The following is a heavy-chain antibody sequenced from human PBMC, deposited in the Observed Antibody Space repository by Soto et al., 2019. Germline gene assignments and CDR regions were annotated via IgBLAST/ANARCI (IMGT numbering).Heavy chain of an antibody. Sequence: EAQLLESGGGLVQPGGSLRVSCAASGFSFDTYAMSWVRQAPGKGLEWVSTISGSGGNTYYADSVKGRFTISRDNSKNILYIQMTSLSAEDTALYSCAKLGMTTINRDYWGQGPQVTVSS. CDR2: ISGSGGNT. J-gene: IGHJ4*02. CDR3: AKLGMTTINRDY. D-gene: IGHD5-12*01. CDR1: GFSFDTYA. V-gene: IGHV3-23*01.